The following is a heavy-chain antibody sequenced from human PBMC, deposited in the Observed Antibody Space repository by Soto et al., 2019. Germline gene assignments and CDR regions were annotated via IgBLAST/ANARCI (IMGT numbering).Heavy chain of an antibody. Sequence: QLQLQESGPGLVKPSETLSLTCTVSGGSISSSSYYWGWIRQPPGKGLEWIGSIYYSGSTYSNPSLKSRVTISVDTSKNQFSLKLSSVTAADPAVYYCARPGYSYGAKFDYWGQGTLVTVSS. CDR2: IYYSGST. D-gene: IGHD5-18*01. CDR1: GGSISSSSYY. CDR3: ARPGYSYGAKFDY. J-gene: IGHJ4*02. V-gene: IGHV4-39*01.